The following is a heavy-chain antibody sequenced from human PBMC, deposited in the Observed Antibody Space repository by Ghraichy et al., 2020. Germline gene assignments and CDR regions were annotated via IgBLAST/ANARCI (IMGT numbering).Heavy chain of an antibody. V-gene: IGHV3-11*01. Sequence: LSLTCAASGFTFSDYYMSWIRQAPGKGLEWVSYISSSGSTIYYADSVKGRFTISRDNAKNSLYLQMNSLRAEDTAVYYCARGSTYYYDSSGYRGWFDPWGQGTLVTVSS. CDR1: GFTFSDYY. D-gene: IGHD3-22*01. CDR2: ISSSGSTI. CDR3: ARGSTYYYDSSGYRGWFDP. J-gene: IGHJ5*02.